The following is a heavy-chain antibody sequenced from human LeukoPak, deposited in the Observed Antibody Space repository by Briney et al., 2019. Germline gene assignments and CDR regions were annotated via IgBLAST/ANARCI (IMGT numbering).Heavy chain of an antibody. CDR1: GFTFSIFA. J-gene: IGHJ4*02. D-gene: IGHD2/OR15-2a*01. V-gene: IGHV3-23*01. Sequence: GGSLRLSCAASGFTFSIFAMTCVRQAPGKGLEWVSTISGSGDATHYADSVKGRFTISRDNSKNTLYLQMNTLRAEDTAVYYCAIVIWREVLSDDFDYWGQGTLVTVSS. CDR2: ISGSGDAT. CDR3: AIVIWREVLSDDFDY.